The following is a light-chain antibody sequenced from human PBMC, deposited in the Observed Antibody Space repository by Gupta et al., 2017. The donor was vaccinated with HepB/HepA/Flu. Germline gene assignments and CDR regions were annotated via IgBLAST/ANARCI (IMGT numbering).Light chain of an antibody. CDR1: QGIRSH. J-gene: IGKJ2*01. CDR2: GAS. Sequence: DIQLTQSPSFLSASVVDRVTITGRASQGIRSHLAWYQQKPGKVPNLLLYGASTSQSGVPSRFSGSGSATEFTLTISSLQPEDFVTSSCQQRNAYPYNFGQGTKLEIK. CDR3: QQRNAYPYN. V-gene: IGKV1-9*01.